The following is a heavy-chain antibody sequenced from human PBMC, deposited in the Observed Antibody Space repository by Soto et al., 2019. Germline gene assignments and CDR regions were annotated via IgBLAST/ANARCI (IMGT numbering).Heavy chain of an antibody. CDR1: GFTFSTYS. Sequence: GGSLRLSCAASGFTFSTYSMNWVRQAPGKGLEWVSGISGSGDSTYYADSVKGRFTISRDNSKNTLYLQMNSLRAEDTAVYYCAKGVPGIAVAGTGYFQHWGQGTLVTVSS. V-gene: IGHV3-23*01. CDR3: AKGVPGIAVAGTGYFQH. CDR2: ISGSGDST. D-gene: IGHD6-19*01. J-gene: IGHJ1*01.